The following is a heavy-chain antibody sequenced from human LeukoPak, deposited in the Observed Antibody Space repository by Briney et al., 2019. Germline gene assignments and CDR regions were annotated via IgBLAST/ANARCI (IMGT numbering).Heavy chain of an antibody. CDR2: IYSGGST. CDR3: AKRSINYDFWSGYYILDY. V-gene: IGHV3-53*01. D-gene: IGHD3-3*01. J-gene: IGHJ4*02. CDR1: GFTVSSNY. Sequence: GGSLRLSCAASGFTVSSNYMSWVRQAPGKGLEWVSVIYSGGSTYYADSVKGRFTISRDNSKNTLYLQMNSLRAEDTAVYYCAKRSINYDFWSGYYILDYWGQGTLVTVSS.